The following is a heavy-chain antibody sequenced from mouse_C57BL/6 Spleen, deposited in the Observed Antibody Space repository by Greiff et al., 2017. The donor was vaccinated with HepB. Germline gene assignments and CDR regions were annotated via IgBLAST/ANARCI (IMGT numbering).Heavy chain of an antibody. CDR3: ARDGGYAMDY. CDR1: GFTFSDFY. CDR2: SRNKANDYTT. J-gene: IGHJ4*01. V-gene: IGHV7-1*01. Sequence: EVQLVESGGGLVQSGRSLRLSCATSGFTFSDFYMEWVRQAPGKGLEWIAASRNKANDYTTEYSASVKGRFIVSRDTSQSILYLQMNALRAEDTAIYYCARDGGYAMDYWGQGTSVTVSS.